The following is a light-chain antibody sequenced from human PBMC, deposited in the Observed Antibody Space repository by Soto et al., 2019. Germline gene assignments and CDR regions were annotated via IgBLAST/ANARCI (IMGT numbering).Light chain of an antibody. J-gene: IGLJ7*01. CDR3: QSYDSSLSGAV. Sequence: QSVLTQPPSVSGAPGQRVTISCTGSSSNIGAGYDVHWYQQLPGTAPKLLIYGNSNRPSGVPDRFSGSKSGTSASLAITGLQAEDEADYYSQSYDSSLSGAVFGGGTQRPSS. V-gene: IGLV1-40*01. CDR1: SSNIGAGYD. CDR2: GNS.